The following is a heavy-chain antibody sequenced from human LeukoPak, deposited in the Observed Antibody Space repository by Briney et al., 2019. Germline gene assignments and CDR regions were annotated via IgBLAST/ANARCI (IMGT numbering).Heavy chain of an antibody. V-gene: IGHV3-21*01. CDR3: ARDSHYYGSGSYSPVDP. Sequence: GGSLRLSCAASGFTFSDYTMNWVRQAPGKGLEWVSSISSSSSYIYYADSVKGRFTISRDNAKNSLYLQMNSLRAEDTAVYYCARDSHYYGSGSYSPVDPWGQGTLVTVSS. CDR1: GFTFSDYT. CDR2: ISSSSSYI. J-gene: IGHJ5*02. D-gene: IGHD3-10*01.